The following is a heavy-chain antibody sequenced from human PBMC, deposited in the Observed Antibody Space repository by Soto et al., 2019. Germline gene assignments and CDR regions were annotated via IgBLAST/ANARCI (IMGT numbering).Heavy chain of an antibody. D-gene: IGHD3-16*01. CDR2: IYYSGST. CDR3: ARDFREGVDI. J-gene: IGHJ3*02. V-gene: IGHV4-59*01. CDR1: GGSISSYY. Sequence: SLTCTVSGGSISSYYWSWIRQPPGKGLEWIGYIYYSGSTNYNPSLKSRVTISVDTSKNQFSLKLSSVTAADTAVYYCARDFREGVDIWGQGTMVTVSS.